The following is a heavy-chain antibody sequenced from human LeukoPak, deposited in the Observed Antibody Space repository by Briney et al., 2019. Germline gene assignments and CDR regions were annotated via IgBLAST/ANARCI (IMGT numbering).Heavy chain of an antibody. CDR2: ISYDGSNK. Sequence: GGSLRLSCTASGFSFSGHWMHWVRQAPGKGLEWVAVISYDGSNKYYADSVKGRFTISRDNSKNTLYLQMNSLRAEDTAVYYCARDWVRGPYYYYGMDVWGQGTTVTVSS. J-gene: IGHJ6*02. CDR3: ARDWVRGPYYYYGMDV. CDR1: GFSFSGHW. D-gene: IGHD3-10*01. V-gene: IGHV3-30-3*01.